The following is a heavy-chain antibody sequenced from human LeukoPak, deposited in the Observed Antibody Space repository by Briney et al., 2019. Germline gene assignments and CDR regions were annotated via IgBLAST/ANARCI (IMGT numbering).Heavy chain of an antibody. J-gene: IGHJ4*02. CDR1: GYSISSGYY. CDR2: MYHSGST. V-gene: IGHV4-38-2*01. Sequence: SETLSLTCAVSGYSISSGYYWGWIRQPPGKGLEWIGSMYHSGSTYYNPSLKSRVTISVDTSKNQFSLKLSSVTAADTAVYYCARRPSYDFWSGYLTYYFDYWGQRTLVTVSS. D-gene: IGHD3-3*01. CDR3: ARRPSYDFWSGYLTYYFDY.